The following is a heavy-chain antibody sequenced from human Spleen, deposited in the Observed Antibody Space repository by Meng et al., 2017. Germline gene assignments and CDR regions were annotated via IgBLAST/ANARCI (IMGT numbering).Heavy chain of an antibody. CDR3: AKEGGGATVTTWN. V-gene: IGHV3-23*01. J-gene: IGHJ4*02. CDR1: GFTFSSYA. D-gene: IGHD4-17*01. Sequence: GESLKISCAASGFTFSSYAMHWVRQAPGKGLEWVSSIIGPGASTYYADSVKGRFTISRDNSKNTLYLQMNSLRAEDTAVYYCAKEGGGATVTTWNWGQGTLVTVSS. CDR2: IIGPGAST.